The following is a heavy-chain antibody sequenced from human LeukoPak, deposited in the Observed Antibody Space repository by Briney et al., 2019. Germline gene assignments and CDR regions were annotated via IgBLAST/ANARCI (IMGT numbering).Heavy chain of an antibody. J-gene: IGHJ4*02. CDR3: ARDALGIAVAGTRDY. Sequence: GGSLRLSCAASGFTVSSNYMSWVRQAPGKGLEWVSVIYSGGSTYYADSVKGRFTISRDNSKNTLYLQMNSLRAEDTAVYYCARDALGIAVAGTRDYWGQGTLVTVSS. D-gene: IGHD6-19*01. CDR1: GFTVSSNY. V-gene: IGHV3-66*01. CDR2: IYSGGST.